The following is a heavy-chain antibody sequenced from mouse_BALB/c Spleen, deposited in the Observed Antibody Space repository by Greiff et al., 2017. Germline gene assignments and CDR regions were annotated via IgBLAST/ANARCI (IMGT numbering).Heavy chain of an antibody. D-gene: IGHD2-1*01. CDR2: ISYSGST. CDR3: ARYPSYYGVAY. J-gene: IGHJ3*01. Sequence: DVKLVESGPGLVKPSQSLSLTCTVTGYSITSDYAWNWIRQFPGNKLEWMGYISYSGSTSYNPSLKSRISITRDTSKNQFFLQLNSVTTEDTATYYCARYPSYYGVAYWGQGTLVTVSA. CDR1: GYSITSDYA. V-gene: IGHV3-2*02.